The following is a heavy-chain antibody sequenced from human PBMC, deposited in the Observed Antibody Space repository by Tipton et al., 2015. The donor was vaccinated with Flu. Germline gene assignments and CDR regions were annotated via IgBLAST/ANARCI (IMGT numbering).Heavy chain of an antibody. CDR2: IFYTGNT. CDR3: ARVNRSWLVP. Sequence: TLSLTCSLSGGSISDYYYPWIRQPPGEGLEWIGSIFYTGNTDYSPSLKSRVTISLDTSKNQFSMELTSMTAADTAVDYCARVNRSWLVPWGQGTLVTVSS. J-gene: IGHJ5*02. D-gene: IGHD2/OR15-2a*01. V-gene: IGHV4-59*13. CDR1: GGSISDYY.